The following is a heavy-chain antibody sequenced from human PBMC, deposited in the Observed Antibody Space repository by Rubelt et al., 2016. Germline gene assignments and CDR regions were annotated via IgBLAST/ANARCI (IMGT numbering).Heavy chain of an antibody. CDR1: GYTFTSYA. CDR2: INARNGNT. V-gene: IGHV1-3*01. CDR3: ARAQRIRLLMVYAPTFDY. J-gene: IGHJ4*02. Sequence: QVQLVQSGAEVKKPGASVKVSCKASGYTFTSYAMHWVRQAPGQRLEWMGWINARNGNTNYSQKFQGRVTITRDTSASTAYMGLSSLRSEDTAVYYCARAQRIRLLMVYAPTFDYWGQGTLVTVSS. D-gene: IGHD2-8*01.